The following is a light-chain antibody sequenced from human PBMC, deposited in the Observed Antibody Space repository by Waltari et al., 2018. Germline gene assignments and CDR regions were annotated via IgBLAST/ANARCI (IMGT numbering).Light chain of an antibody. CDR2: DIT. J-gene: IGLJ1*01. CDR1: SSTIWAAYG. CDR3: QSYDSSLRGFYV. V-gene: IGLV1-40*01. Sequence: QSVLTPPPSLSGAPGPRVTISCTGTSSTIWAAYGFQWYRQFPGTAPKLLIYDITNRPSGVPARFSGSKSGTSASLAITGLQAEDEADYYCQSYDSSLRGFYVFGTGTKVTV.